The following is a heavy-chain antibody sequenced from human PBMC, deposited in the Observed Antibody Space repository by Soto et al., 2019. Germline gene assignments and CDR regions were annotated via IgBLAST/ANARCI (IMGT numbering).Heavy chain of an antibody. V-gene: IGHV4-34*01. J-gene: IGHJ6*02. D-gene: IGHD3-10*01. Sequence: PSETRSLTCAVYGGSFSGYYWSWLRQPPGKGLEWIGEINHSGSTNYNPSLKSRVTISVDTSKNQFSLKLSSVTAADTAVYYCARVITMVRGNYYGMDVWGQGTTVTVSS. CDR3: ARVITMVRGNYYGMDV. CDR2: INHSGST. CDR1: GGSFSGYY.